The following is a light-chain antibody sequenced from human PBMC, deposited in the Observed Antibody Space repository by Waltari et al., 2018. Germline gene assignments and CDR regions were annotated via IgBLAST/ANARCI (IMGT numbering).Light chain of an antibody. CDR2: LGS. J-gene: IGKJ2*01. CDR1: QSLLNSNGYKY. Sequence: EIVMTQSPLSLPVTPGESASISCRSSQSLLNSNGYKYLDWFLQKPGQSPQLLIYLGSNRASGVPDRFSGSGSGTEFTLKISRVEAEDVGVYYCMQALQTPRYTFGQGTKLEIK. CDR3: MQALQTPRYT. V-gene: IGKV2-28*01.